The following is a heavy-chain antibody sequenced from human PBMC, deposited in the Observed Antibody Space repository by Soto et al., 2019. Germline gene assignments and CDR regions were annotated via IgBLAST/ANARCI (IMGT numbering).Heavy chain of an antibody. Sequence: EVQVLESGGGLVQPGGSLRLSCAASGFTFSNYAMSWVRQAPGKGLEWVSGISGTGGSTYYADSVRGRFTISRDNSKNPLDLQMNSLRGDDTAVYYCAKTGAILAGSIDYWGQGTLVTVSS. CDR1: GFTFSNYA. V-gene: IGHV3-23*01. CDR3: AKTGAILAGSIDY. J-gene: IGHJ4*02. D-gene: IGHD3-9*01. CDR2: ISGTGGST.